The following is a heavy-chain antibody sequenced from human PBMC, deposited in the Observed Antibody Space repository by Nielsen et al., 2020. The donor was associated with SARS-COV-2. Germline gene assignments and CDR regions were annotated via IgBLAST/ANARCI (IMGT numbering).Heavy chain of an antibody. CDR1: GGSISSYY. CDR2: ISWNSGSI. Sequence: LSLTCTVSGGSISSYYWSWIRQPPGKGLEWVSGISWNSGSIGYADSVKGRFTISRDNAKNSLYLQMNSLRAEDTALYYCAKGYSGYSNPFDYWGQGTLVTVSS. CDR3: AKGYSGYSNPFDY. J-gene: IGHJ4*02. V-gene: IGHV3-9*01. D-gene: IGHD3-22*01.